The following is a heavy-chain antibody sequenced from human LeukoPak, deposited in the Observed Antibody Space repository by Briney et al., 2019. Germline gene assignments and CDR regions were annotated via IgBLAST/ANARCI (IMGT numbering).Heavy chain of an antibody. J-gene: IGHJ4*02. CDR3: AREGDSSSSSPLDY. CDR2: IIPIFGTA. D-gene: IGHD6-6*01. V-gene: IGHV1-69*13. Sequence: ASVKVSCKASGGTFSSYAISWVRQAPGQGLEWMRGIIPIFGTANYAQKFQGRVTITADESTSTAYMELSSLRSEDTAVYYCAREGDSSSSSPLDYWGQGTLVTVSS. CDR1: GGTFSSYA.